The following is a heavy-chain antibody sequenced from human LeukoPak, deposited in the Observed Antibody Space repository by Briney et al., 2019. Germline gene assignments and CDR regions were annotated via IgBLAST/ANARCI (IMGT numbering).Heavy chain of an antibody. J-gene: IGHJ4*02. D-gene: IGHD6-19*01. CDR2: ISYDGSNK. V-gene: IGHV3-30*04. CDR1: GFTFSSYA. Sequence: GGSLRLSCAASGFTFSSYAMHWVRQAPGKGLEWVAVISYDGSNKYYADSVKGRFTISRDNSKNTLYLQMNSLRAEDTAVYYSARDESTGRIAVAGKRYWGQGTLVTVSS. CDR3: ARDESTGRIAVAGKRY.